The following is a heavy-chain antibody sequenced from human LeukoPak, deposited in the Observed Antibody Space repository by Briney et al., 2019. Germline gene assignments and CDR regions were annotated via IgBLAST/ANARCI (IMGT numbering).Heavy chain of an antibody. J-gene: IGHJ4*02. CDR2: IYHSGST. CDR1: GYSISSGYY. Sequence: SETLSLTCTVSGYSISSGYYWGWIRQPPGKGLEWIGSIYHSGSTYYNPSLKSRVTISVDTSKNQFSLKLSSVTAADTAVYYCARVPTVTFFDYWGQGTLGTVSS. V-gene: IGHV4-38-2*02. D-gene: IGHD4-17*01. CDR3: ARVPTVTFFDY.